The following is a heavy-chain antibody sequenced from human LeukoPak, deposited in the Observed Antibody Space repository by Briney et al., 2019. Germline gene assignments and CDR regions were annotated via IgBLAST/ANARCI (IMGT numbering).Heavy chain of an antibody. V-gene: IGHV3-74*01. CDR3: ARVPAQHIVVVTHDAFDI. J-gene: IGHJ3*02. Sequence: GGSLRLSCAASGFTFSIYWMHWVRQAPGKGLVWVSRINSDGSSTSYADSVKGRFTISRDNAKNTMYLQMNSLRAEDTAVYYCARVPAQHIVVVTHDAFDIWGQGTMVTVSS. CDR2: INSDGSST. D-gene: IGHD2-21*02. CDR1: GFTFSIYW.